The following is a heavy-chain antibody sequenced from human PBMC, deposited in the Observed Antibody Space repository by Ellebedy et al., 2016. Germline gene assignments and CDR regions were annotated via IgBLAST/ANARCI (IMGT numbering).Heavy chain of an antibody. CDR3: ARDSAITSLDY. CDR2: ISAGNGNR. V-gene: IGHV1-3*01. Sequence: ASVKVSCKASGYTFTNSGMHWVRQAPGQRLEWMGWISAGNGNRKHSPKFQGRLTFTRDTSESTDYMELSSLRSEDMAVYYCARDSAITSLDYWGQGTLVTVSS. CDR1: GYTFTNSG. D-gene: IGHD3-10*01. J-gene: IGHJ4*02.